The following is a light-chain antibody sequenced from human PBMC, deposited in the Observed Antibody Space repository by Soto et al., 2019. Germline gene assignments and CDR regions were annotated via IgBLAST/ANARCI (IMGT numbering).Light chain of an antibody. J-gene: IGLJ3*02. Sequence: QSALTQPASVSGSPGQSITISCTGTSIDVGSYNFVSWYQQHPGKAPKLMIYEGSKRPSGVSNRFSGSKSGNTASLTISGLQAEDEADYYCCSYTSSTTWVFGGGTKVTAL. CDR2: EGS. CDR1: SIDVGSYNF. V-gene: IGLV2-23*01. CDR3: CSYTSSTTWV.